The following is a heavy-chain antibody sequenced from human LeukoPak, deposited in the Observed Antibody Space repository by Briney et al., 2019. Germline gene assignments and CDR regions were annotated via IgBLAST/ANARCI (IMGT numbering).Heavy chain of an antibody. V-gene: IGHV3-23*01. D-gene: IGHD2-2*03. CDR2: INRSGGK. J-gene: IGHJ3*01. CDR1: GFAFSTYD. CDR3: AQGGYFAFDF. Sequence: GGSLRLSCVASGFAFSTYDMQWVRQAPGKGLEWVSGINRSGGKYYTDSVKGRFTISGDNSKSTLYLEMNSLRADDTAVYYCAQGGYFAFDFWGQGTMVTVSS.